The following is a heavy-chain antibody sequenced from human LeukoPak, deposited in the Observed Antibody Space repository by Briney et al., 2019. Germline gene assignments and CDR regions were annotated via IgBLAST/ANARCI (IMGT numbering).Heavy chain of an antibody. J-gene: IGHJ4*02. CDR2: INEGGNSK. D-gene: IGHD6-19*01. V-gene: IGHV3-7*01. CDR3: ARVGKNGWDFDH. Sequence: GGSLRLSCAASGFTFSSYWMTWVRQAPGKGLEWVANINEGGNSKYYVDSVRGRFTISRDKTKDLLHLQMSSLRAEDTAVYYCARVGKNGWDFDHWGQGTLVTVSS. CDR1: GFTFSSYW.